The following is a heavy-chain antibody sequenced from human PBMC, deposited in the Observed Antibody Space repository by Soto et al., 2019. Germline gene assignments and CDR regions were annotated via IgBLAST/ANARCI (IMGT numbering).Heavy chain of an antibody. V-gene: IGHV3-7*05. Sequence: EVQLVESGGGLVQPGGSLRLSCAASGFTFSNYWMTWVRQAPGKGLEWVANIKEDGSERNYVEPVKGRFTISRDNAKNSLYLQLNSLRAEDTAVYYCARAGSENDSWGQGTLVIVSS. CDR1: GFTFSNYW. CDR2: IKEDGSER. J-gene: IGHJ4*02. CDR3: ARAGSENDS. D-gene: IGHD3-10*01.